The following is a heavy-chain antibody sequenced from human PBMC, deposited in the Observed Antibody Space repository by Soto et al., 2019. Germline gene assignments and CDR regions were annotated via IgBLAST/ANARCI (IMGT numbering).Heavy chain of an antibody. J-gene: IGHJ4*02. V-gene: IGHV1-69*04. CDR1: GYTFTSYA. D-gene: IGHD3-9*01. CDR3: AGADYDLLTGYYDGDY. Sequence: GASVKVSCKASGYTFTSYAISWVRQAPGQGLEWMGRIIPILGIANYAQKFQGRVTITADKSTSTAYMELSSLRSEDTAVYYCAGADYDLLTGYYDGDYWGQGTLVNVSS. CDR2: IIPILGIA.